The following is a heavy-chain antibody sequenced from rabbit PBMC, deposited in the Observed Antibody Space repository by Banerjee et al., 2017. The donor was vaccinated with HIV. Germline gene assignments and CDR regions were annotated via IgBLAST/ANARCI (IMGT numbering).Heavy chain of an antibody. CDR1: GFSFSSSYY. CDR3: ARSAGYVGWGYARL. J-gene: IGHJ4*01. Sequence: QQLEESGGGLVKPGGILTLTCKASGFSFSSSYYMCWVRQAPGKGLEWIACIDAGSSGSTYYASWAKGRFPISKTSSTTVTLQMTSLTAADTATYFCARSAGYVGWGYARLWGPGTLVTVS. CDR2: IDAGSSGST. V-gene: IGHV1S40*01. D-gene: IGHD6-1*01.